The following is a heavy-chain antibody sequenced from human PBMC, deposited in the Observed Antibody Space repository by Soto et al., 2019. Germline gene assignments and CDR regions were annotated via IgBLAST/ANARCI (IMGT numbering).Heavy chain of an antibody. D-gene: IGHD5-12*01. J-gene: IGHJ4*02. CDR2: TIPILDVA. V-gene: IGHV1-69*08. Sequence: QVQLVQSGAEVKKPGSSVKVSCKASGGTFSTSTFTWVRQAPGQGLEWMGRTIPILDVADYAQDFQGRATIPADKSTSTAYMELTSLTSKDTAVYYCARDSPIGSTYSGSAAIDSWGQGTLVTVSS. CDR1: GGTFSTST. CDR3: ARDSPIGSTYSGSAAIDS.